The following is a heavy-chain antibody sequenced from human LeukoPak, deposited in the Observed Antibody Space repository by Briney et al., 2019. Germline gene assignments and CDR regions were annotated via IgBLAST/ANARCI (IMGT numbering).Heavy chain of an antibody. J-gene: IGHJ3*01. D-gene: IGHD1-7*01. V-gene: IGHV1-69*13. Sequence: ASVKVSCKASGGTFSSYAISWVRQAPGQGLEWMGGIIPIFGTANYAQKFRGRVTITADESTSTAYMELNTLRSEDTAVYYCARGPKRGVPTTAPQGPHDGFDFWGQGTMVTVSP. CDR2: IIPIFGTA. CDR3: ARGPKRGVPTTAPQGPHDGFDF. CDR1: GGTFSSYA.